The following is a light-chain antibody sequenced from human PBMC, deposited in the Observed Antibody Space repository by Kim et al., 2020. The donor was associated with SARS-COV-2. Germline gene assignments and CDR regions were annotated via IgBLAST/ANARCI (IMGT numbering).Light chain of an antibody. CDR2: RAS. Sequence: SPGERATLCCRAGQNRRSNQLACYQQKAGHGPRFLIYRASNRTTGIPDRFSRSGSGTDFTLTIARREPEDFAVYQCHQYDTSPGAFGRGTKVDIK. J-gene: IGKJ1*01. V-gene: IGKV3-20*01. CDR3: HQYDTSPGA. CDR1: QNRRSNQ.